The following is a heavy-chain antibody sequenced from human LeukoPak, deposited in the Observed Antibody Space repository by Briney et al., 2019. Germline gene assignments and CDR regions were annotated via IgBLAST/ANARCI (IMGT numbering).Heavy chain of an antibody. Sequence: SETLSLTCTVSGGSISSSSYYWGWIRQPPGKGLEWIGSIYYSGSTYYNPSLKSRVTISVDTSKNQFSLKLSSVTAADTAVYYCARQQWLVHDFDYWGQGTLVTVSS. CDR1: GGSISSSSYY. J-gene: IGHJ4*02. CDR3: ARQQWLVHDFDY. CDR2: IYYSGST. V-gene: IGHV4-39*01. D-gene: IGHD6-19*01.